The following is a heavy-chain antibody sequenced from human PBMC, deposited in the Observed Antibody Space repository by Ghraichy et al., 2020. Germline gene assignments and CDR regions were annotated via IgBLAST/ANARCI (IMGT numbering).Heavy chain of an antibody. CDR1: DFAFSRYS. V-gene: IGHV3-21*06. J-gene: IGHJ2*01. D-gene: IGHD4-17*01. Sequence: GSLRLSCAASDFAFSRYSMNWVRQAPGKGLEWISSISPNSGSIYYAESVKGRFTISRDNAKNSLYLEMNSLRADDTALYYCARVRDYGAHFDLWGRGTQVTVSS. CDR2: ISPNSGSI. CDR3: ARVRDYGAHFDL.